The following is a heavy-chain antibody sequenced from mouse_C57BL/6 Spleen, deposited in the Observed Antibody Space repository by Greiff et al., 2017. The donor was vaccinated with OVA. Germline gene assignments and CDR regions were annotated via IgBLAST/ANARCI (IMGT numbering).Heavy chain of an antibody. Sequence: VQLQQPGAELVKPGASVKVSCKASGYTFTSYWMHWVKQRPGQGLEWIGRIHPSDSDTNYNQKFKGKATLTVAKSSRTAYMQISSLTSEDSAVYYCAMGLVAYWGQGTLVTVSA. J-gene: IGHJ3*01. V-gene: IGHV1-74*01. CDR3: AMGLVAY. CDR2: IHPSDSDT. CDR1: GYTFTSYW. D-gene: IGHD3-3*01.